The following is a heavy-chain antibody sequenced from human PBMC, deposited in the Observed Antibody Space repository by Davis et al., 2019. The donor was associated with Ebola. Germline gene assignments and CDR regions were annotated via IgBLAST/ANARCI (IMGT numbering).Heavy chain of an antibody. CDR2: INPSGGSA. CDR3: AREVQWLVQLYYYYYGMDV. D-gene: IGHD6-19*01. J-gene: IGHJ6*02. CDR1: GYTFTSYY. Sequence: ASVKVSCKASGYTFTSYYMHWVRQAPGQGLEWMGIINPSGGSASYAQKFQGRVTMTRDTSTSTVYVELSSLRSEDTAVYYCAREVQWLVQLYYYYYGMDVWGQGTTVTVSS. V-gene: IGHV1-46*01.